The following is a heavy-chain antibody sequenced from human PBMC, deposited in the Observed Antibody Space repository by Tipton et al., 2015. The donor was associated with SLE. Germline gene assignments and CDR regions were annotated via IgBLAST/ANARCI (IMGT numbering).Heavy chain of an antibody. CDR3: ARLGRSGWFRGWFDP. CDR1: GCPISGYY. V-gene: IGHV4-4*08. J-gene: IGHJ5*02. Sequence: LRLSCTVFGCPISGYYWSWIRQPPGKGMEWIGYIYTSGSTNYNPSLKSRVTISVDTSKNQFSLKLSSVTAADTAVYYCARLGRSGWFRGWFDPWGQGTLVTVSS. CDR2: IYTSGST. D-gene: IGHD6-19*01.